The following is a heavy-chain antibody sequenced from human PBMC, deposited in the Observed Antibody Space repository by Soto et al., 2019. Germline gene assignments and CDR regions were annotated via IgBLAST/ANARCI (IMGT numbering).Heavy chain of an antibody. CDR1: GYTFTSYG. J-gene: IGHJ4*02. Sequence: ASVKVSCKASGYTFTSYGISWVRLAPGQGLEWMGWISAYNGNTNYAQKLQGRVTMTTDTSTSTAYMELRSLRSDDTAVYYCARGNPYCSGGSCYSDYWGQGTLVTVSS. CDR3: ARGNPYCSGGSCYSDY. CDR2: ISAYNGNT. D-gene: IGHD2-15*01. V-gene: IGHV1-18*01.